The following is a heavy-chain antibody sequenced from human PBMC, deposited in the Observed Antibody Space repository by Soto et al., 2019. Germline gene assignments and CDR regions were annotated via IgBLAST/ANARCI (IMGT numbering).Heavy chain of an antibody. CDR3: ARAPGVYPGLAIDY. J-gene: IGHJ4*02. CDR2: ISAYNGNT. CDR1: GDSFTSYG. V-gene: IGHV1-18*01. D-gene: IGHD6-19*01. Sequence: GASVKLSCKACGDSFTSYGISWVRQAPGQGLEWMGWISAYNGNTNYAQKLQGRVTMTTDTSTSTAYMELRSLRSDDTAVYYCARAPGVYPGLAIDYWGQGTLVTVSS.